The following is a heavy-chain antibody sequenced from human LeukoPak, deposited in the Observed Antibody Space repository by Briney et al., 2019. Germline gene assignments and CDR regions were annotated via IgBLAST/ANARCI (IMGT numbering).Heavy chain of an antibody. CDR3: ARAYYYDSSGPFGY. J-gene: IGHJ4*02. V-gene: IGHV4-4*07. CDR2: LHPSGAT. Sequence: SETLSLTCTVSGSSISGYYWNWIRQPAGKGLEWIGRLHPSGATNYNPSLKSRVTISVDTSKNQFSLKLSSVTAADTAVYYCARAYYYDSSGPFGYWGQGTLVTVS. CDR1: GSSISGYY. D-gene: IGHD3-22*01.